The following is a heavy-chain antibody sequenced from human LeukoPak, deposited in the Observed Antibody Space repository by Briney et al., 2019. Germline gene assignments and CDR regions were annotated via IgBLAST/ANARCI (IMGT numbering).Heavy chain of an antibody. CDR3: ARGNHYDSSGSFDP. CDR1: GGIFSSYA. CDR2: IIPIFGTA. V-gene: IGHV1-69*13. Sequence: SVKVSCKASGGIFSSYAISWVRQAPEQGLEWMGGIIPIFGTANYAQKFQGRVTITADESTSTAYMELSSLRSEDTAVYYCARGNHYDSSGSFDPWGQGTLVTVSS. D-gene: IGHD3-22*01. J-gene: IGHJ5*02.